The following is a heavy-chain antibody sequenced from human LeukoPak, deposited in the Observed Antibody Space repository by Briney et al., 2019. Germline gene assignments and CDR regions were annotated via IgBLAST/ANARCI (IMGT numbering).Heavy chain of an antibody. Sequence: GGSLRLSCAASGFTVSRNYMSWVRQAPGKGLEWVSEIYSGGSTYYAASVKGRFSISRDNSKNTLYLQMNSLRAEDTAVYYCAKYYGEDPEYYYYMDVWGKGTTVTISS. D-gene: IGHD4-17*01. V-gene: IGHV3-53*01. CDR1: GFTVSRNY. CDR2: IYSGGST. CDR3: AKYYGEDPEYYYYMDV. J-gene: IGHJ6*03.